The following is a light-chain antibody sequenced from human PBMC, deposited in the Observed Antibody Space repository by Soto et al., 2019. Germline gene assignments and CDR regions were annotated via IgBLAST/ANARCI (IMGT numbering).Light chain of an antibody. Sequence: EIVMTHSPATLSVSPWEIATLSCRASQSVSTNLAWYQQKPGQSPRLLIYGTSTRATDIPARFSGSGSGTESTLTISSLQSEDSAVYYCHQYNFWPAFGQGTKV. V-gene: IGKV3-15*01. CDR2: GTS. CDR1: QSVSTN. CDR3: HQYNFWPA. J-gene: IGKJ1*01.